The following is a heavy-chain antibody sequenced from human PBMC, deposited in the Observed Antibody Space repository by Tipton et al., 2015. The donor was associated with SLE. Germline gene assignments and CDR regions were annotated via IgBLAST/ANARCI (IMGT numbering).Heavy chain of an antibody. J-gene: IGHJ3*02. V-gene: IGHV4-59*08. D-gene: IGHD6-19*01. CDR2: IYYSGST. CDR3: ARLFIAVAGTGNAFDI. Sequence: TLSLTCTVSGGSISSHYWSWIRQPPGKGLEWIGYIYYSGSTYYNPSLKSRVTISVDTSKKQFSLKLSSVTAADTAVYYCARLFIAVAGTGNAFDIWGQGTMVTVSS. CDR1: GGSISSHY.